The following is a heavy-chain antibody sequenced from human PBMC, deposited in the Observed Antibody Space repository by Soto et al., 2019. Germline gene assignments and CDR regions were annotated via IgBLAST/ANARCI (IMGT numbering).Heavy chain of an antibody. CDR1: GFTFSSYA. Sequence: GGSLRLSCAASGFTFSSYAMSWVRQAPGKGLEWVSAISGSGGSTYYADSVKGRFTISRDNSKNTLYLQMNSLRAEDTAVYYCAKDLAVVVPAAFWFDPWGQGTLVTVSS. D-gene: IGHD2-2*01. CDR3: AKDLAVVVPAAFWFDP. V-gene: IGHV3-23*01. J-gene: IGHJ5*02. CDR2: ISGSGGST.